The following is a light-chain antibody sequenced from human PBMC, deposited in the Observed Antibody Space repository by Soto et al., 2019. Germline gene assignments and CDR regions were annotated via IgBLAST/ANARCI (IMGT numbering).Light chain of an antibody. V-gene: IGKV1-33*01. J-gene: IGKJ2*01. CDR1: QDITNY. CDR2: DAS. CDR3: QQYENLPYT. Sequence: DIQMTQSPSSLSASVGDRVTITCQASQDITNYLNWYQQKPGKTPKLLIYDASNLETGVPSRFSGSGSGTQFTFTIISLQPEDIATYYCQQYENLPYTFGPGTKLEIK.